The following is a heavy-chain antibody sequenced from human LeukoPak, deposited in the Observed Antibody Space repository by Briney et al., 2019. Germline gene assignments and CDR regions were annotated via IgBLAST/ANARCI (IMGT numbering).Heavy chain of an antibody. D-gene: IGHD6-19*01. CDR2: LYSDGRSL. J-gene: IGHJ4*02. Sequence: GGSLRLSCAGSGFSFTCYWMHWGRQTPGKAMVWISRLYSDGRSLTYADSVKGRFTISRDNAKNMLYLQMNSLRADDTGVYYCARGRGLGEFAVASFDSWGRGTLVTVSS. V-gene: IGHV3-74*01. CDR3: ARGRGLGEFAVASFDS. CDR1: GFSFTCYW.